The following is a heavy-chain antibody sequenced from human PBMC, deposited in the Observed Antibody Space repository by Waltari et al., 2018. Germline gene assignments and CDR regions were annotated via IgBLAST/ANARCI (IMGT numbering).Heavy chain of an antibody. Sequence: EVQLLESGGGLVQPGGSLRLSCAASGFTFSSYAMSWVRQAPGKGLEWVSVIYSGGSTYYADSVKGRFTISRDNSKNTLYLQMNSLRAEDTAVYYCAKLSAAAILEGAYWGQGTLVTVSS. CDR1: GFTFSSYA. D-gene: IGHD6-13*01. V-gene: IGHV3-23*03. CDR3: AKLSAAAILEGAY. J-gene: IGHJ4*02. CDR2: IYSGGST.